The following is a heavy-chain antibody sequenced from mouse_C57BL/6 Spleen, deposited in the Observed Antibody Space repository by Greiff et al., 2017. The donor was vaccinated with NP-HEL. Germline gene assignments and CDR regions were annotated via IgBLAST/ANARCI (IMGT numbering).Heavy chain of an antibody. V-gene: IGHV1-42*01. Sequence: VQLQQSGPELVKPGASVKISCKASGYSFTGYYMNWVKQSPEKSLEWIGEINPSTGGTTYNQKFKAKATLTVDKSSSTAYMQLKRLTSEDSAVYYCARASLYYDPDDWGKGTTLTVAT. CDR2: INPSTGGT. D-gene: IGHD2-4*01. CDR1: GYSFTGYY. J-gene: IGHJ2*01. CDR3: ARASLYYDPDD.